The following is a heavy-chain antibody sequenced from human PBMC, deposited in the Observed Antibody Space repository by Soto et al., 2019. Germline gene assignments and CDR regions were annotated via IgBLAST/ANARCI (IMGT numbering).Heavy chain of an antibody. V-gene: IGHV3-30*03. D-gene: IGHD6-19*01. J-gene: IGHJ4*02. CDR2: ISYDGSNK. CDR1: GFTFSSYG. Sequence: GGSLRLSCAASGFTFSSYGMHWVRQAPGKGLEWVAVISYDGSNKYYADSVKGRFTISRDNSKNTLYLQMNSLRAEDTAVYYCARGLVGGSGWYYFDYWGQGPLVTVSS. CDR3: ARGLVGGSGWYYFDY.